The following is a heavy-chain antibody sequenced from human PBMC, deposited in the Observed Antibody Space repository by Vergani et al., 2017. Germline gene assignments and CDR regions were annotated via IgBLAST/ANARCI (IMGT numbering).Heavy chain of an antibody. J-gene: IGHJ4*02. CDR1: EYSFGNYW. D-gene: IGHD3-16*01. V-gene: IGHV5-51*01. Sequence: EVHLVQSAPEMRKPGESLKISCKGSEYSFGNYWIGWVRQMPGKGLEWMGIIYPADSDTRYSPSFQGQVTISADKSISTAFLQWDSLKASDTALYYCARHTSYTDSWGQGTLVTVSS. CDR3: ARHTSYTDS. CDR2: IYPADSDT.